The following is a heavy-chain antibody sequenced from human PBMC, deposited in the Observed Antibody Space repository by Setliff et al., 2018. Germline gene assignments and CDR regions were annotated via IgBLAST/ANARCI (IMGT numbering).Heavy chain of an antibody. V-gene: IGHV4-38-2*01. Sequence: SETLSLTCAVSGGSYWGWIRQSPGKGLEWIGGLHFSGKIYYYNPSLKSRVTMSVDTSEKQFTLNLSSMTAADTAVYYCARVRYRRRRSYPFHFDYWGPGTLVTVSS. J-gene: IGHJ4*02. CDR1: GGSY. CDR2: LHFSGKI. CDR3: ARVRYRRRRSYPFHFDY. D-gene: IGHD3-10*01.